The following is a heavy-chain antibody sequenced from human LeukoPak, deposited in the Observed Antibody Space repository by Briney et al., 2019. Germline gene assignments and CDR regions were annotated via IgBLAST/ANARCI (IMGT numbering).Heavy chain of an antibody. Sequence: GGSLRLSCAASGFTFRSYAMSWVRQAPGKGLEWVSAISGSGGDTYYADSVKGRFTIFRDNSKNTLYLQMNGLRAEDTAVYYCAKGNLPYYYDSSGAFDIWGQGTMVTVSS. CDR2: ISGSGGDT. J-gene: IGHJ3*02. V-gene: IGHV3-23*01. CDR3: AKGNLPYYYDSSGAFDI. CDR1: GFTFRSYA. D-gene: IGHD3-22*01.